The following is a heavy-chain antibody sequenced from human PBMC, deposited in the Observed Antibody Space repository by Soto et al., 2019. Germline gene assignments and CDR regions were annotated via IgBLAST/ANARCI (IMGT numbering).Heavy chain of an antibody. V-gene: IGHV1-18*01. CDR2: IYIDDT. CDR3: ARDRDWNLDY. D-gene: IGHD1-1*01. Sequence: QVHLVQSGAEVKKPGASVKVSCKASGYTFSSYGFSWMRQAPGQGLEWMGWIYIDDTKYAQNFQGRVTMTTDTFTSTVYMELTSLTSDDTAVYYCARDRDWNLDYSGQGTLVTVSS. CDR1: GYTFSSYG. J-gene: IGHJ4*02.